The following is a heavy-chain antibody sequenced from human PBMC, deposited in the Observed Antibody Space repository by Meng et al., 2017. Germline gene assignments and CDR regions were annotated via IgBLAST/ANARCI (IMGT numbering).Heavy chain of an antibody. CDR3: ASRYDSSGSAAFQH. CDR1: GYTFTGYY. Sequence: QGQLVQSGAEVKKPGASVKVSRQASGYTFTGYYMHWVRQAPGQGLEWMGWINPNSGGTNYAQKFQGRVTMTRDTSISTAYMELSRLRSDDTAVYYCASRYDSSGSAAFQHWGQGTLVTVSS. D-gene: IGHD3-22*01. V-gene: IGHV1-2*02. CDR2: INPNSGGT. J-gene: IGHJ1*01.